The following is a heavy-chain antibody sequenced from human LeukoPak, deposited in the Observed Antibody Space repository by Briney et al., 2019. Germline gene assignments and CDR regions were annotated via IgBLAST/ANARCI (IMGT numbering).Heavy chain of an antibody. V-gene: IGHV1-18*01. J-gene: IGHJ6*02. CDR3: ARDRFKWGVLRYFDWYPSAGNYYYYGMDV. CDR2: ISAYNGNT. CDR1: GYTFTSYG. Sequence: ASVKVSCKASGYTFTSYGISWVRQAPGQGLEWMGWISAYNGNTNYAQKLQGRVTMTTDTSTSTAYMELRSLRSDDTAVYYCARDRFKWGVLRYFDWYPSAGNYYYYGMDVWGQGTTVTVSS. D-gene: IGHD3-9*01.